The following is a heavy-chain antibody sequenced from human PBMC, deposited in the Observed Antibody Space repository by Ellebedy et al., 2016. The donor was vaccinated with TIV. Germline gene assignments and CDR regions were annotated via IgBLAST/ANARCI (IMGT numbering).Heavy chain of an antibody. CDR1: GFTFSSYG. D-gene: IGHD1-26*01. J-gene: IGHJ4*02. V-gene: IGHV3-30*18. Sequence: GGSLRLSXAASGFTFSSYGMHWVRQAPGKGLEWVAVVSYNGNNKYYADSVKGRFTISRDNSKNTLYLQMNSLRAEDTAVYYCAKDRDIVGASYYFDYWGQGTLVTVSS. CDR3: AKDRDIVGASYYFDY. CDR2: VSYNGNNK.